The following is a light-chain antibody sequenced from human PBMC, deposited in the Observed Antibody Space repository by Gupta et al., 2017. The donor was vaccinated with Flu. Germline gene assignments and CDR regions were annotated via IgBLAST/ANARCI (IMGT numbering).Light chain of an antibody. CDR3: QQYRSYPWT. V-gene: IGKV1-5*03. J-gene: IGKJ1*01. Sequence: PSTLSASVGDRVTITCRASQSSDSWLAWYQQKPGKAPKLLIYKASNLESGVPSRSSGSGSGTEFTLTISSLQPDDFATYYCQQYRSYPWTFGQGTTVEIQ. CDR1: QSSDSW. CDR2: KAS.